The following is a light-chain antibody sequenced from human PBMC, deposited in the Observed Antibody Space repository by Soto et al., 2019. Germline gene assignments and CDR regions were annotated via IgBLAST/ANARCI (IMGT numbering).Light chain of an antibody. Sequence: DIQMTQSPSTMSASVGGRVTITCRASQSISSWLAWYQQKPGKANKLLIYDASSLESGVPSRFSGSGSGTEFTLTISSLQPDDFATYYCQQYNSYSWTVGQGTKVDIK. J-gene: IGKJ1*01. V-gene: IGKV1-5*01. CDR3: QQYNSYSWT. CDR1: QSISSW. CDR2: DAS.